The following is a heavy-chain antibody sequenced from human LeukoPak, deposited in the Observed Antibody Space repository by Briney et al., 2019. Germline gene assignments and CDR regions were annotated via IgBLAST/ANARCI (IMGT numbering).Heavy chain of an antibody. Sequence: GASVKVSCKASGGTFSSYAISWVRQAPGQGLEWMGGIIPIFGTANYAQKFQGRVTITTDESTSPAYMELSSLRSEDTAVYYCASGESPPFWSGYYYYFDYWGQGTLVTVSS. D-gene: IGHD3-3*01. CDR3: ASGESPPFWSGYYYYFDY. V-gene: IGHV1-69*05. CDR2: IIPIFGTA. CDR1: GGTFSSYA. J-gene: IGHJ4*02.